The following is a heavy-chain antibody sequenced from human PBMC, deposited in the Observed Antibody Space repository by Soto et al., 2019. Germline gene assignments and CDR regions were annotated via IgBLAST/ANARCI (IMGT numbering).Heavy chain of an antibody. J-gene: IGHJ3*02. CDR3: AKDLDSSGYYSGLSAFDI. Sequence: GGSLRLSCAASGFTFSSYGMHWVRQAPGKGLEWVAVISYDGSNKYYADSVKGRFTISRDNSKNTLYLQMNSLRAEDTAVYYCAKDLDSSGYYSGLSAFDIWGQGTMVTVSS. D-gene: IGHD3-22*01. V-gene: IGHV3-30*18. CDR2: ISYDGSNK. CDR1: GFTFSSYG.